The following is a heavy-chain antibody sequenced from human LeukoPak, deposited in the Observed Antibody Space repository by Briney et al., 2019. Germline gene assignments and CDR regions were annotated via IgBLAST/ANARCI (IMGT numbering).Heavy chain of an antibody. CDR2: INHSGST. CDR3: ARERRIAARRSGAFDV. CDR1: GGSFSGYY. Sequence: SETLSLTCAVYGGSFSGYYWSWIRQPPGKGLEWIGEINHSGSTNYNPSLRSRVTISVDTSKNQFSLKLSSVTAADTAVYYCARERRIAARRSGAFDVWGQGTMVTVSS. D-gene: IGHD6-6*01. J-gene: IGHJ3*01. V-gene: IGHV4-34*01.